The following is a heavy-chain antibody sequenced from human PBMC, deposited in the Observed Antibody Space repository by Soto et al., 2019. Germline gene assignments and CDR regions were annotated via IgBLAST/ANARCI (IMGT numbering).Heavy chain of an antibody. V-gene: IGHV4-31*03. CDR1: GGSISSGGYY. CDR3: ARDPRLDS. CDR2: IYYTGTT. J-gene: IGHJ4*02. D-gene: IGHD2-21*02. Sequence: QVQLQESGPGLVKPSQTLSLTCTVSGGSISSGGYYWNWIRQHPGKGLEWIAYIYYTGTTYYNPSPKSRVTIPRDRSNIQFTLVLSSVTAAGTAVYYCARDPRLDSWGPGSLVTVSS.